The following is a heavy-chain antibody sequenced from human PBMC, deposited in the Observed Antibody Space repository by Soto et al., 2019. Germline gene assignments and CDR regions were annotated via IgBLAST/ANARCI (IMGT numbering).Heavy chain of an antibody. V-gene: IGHV4-59*08. CDR2: IYNSGST. J-gene: IGHJ4*02. CDR3: ASMGYHYGSGSYPLDY. Sequence: WTWLRQPPGKGLEWIGFIYNSGSTHYNPSLRSRVTISVDTSKNQFSLKLRSVTAADTAVYYCASMGYHYGSGSYPLDYWGQGTLVTVSS. D-gene: IGHD3-10*01.